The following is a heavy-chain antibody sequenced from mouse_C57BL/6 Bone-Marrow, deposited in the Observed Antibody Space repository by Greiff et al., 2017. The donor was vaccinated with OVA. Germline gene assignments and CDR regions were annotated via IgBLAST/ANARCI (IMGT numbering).Heavy chain of an antibody. J-gene: IGHJ2*01. V-gene: IGHV14-4*01. CDR1: GFNIKDDY. CDR2: IDPENGDT. Sequence: VTLKESGAELVRPGASVKLSCTASGFNIKDDYMHWVKQRPEQGLEWIGWIDPENGDTEYASKFQGKATITADTSSNTAYLQLSSLTSEDTAVYYCTSITTVVADYWGQGTTLTVSS. D-gene: IGHD1-1*01. CDR3: TSITTVVADY.